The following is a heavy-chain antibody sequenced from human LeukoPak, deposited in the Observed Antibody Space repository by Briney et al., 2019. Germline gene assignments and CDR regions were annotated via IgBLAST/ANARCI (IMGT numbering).Heavy chain of an antibody. CDR1: GFTFTDYA. CDR3: ARGSIMLSV. Sequence: GGSLRLSCAATGFTFTDYAMSWARPAQGKGLEWVSSISRSGSTTYYADSVKGRFTFSRDNSKNTLDLQMDSLRVEDTARYYCARGSIMLSVGGQGTLVTVTS. V-gene: IGHV3-23*01. CDR2: ISRSGSTT. J-gene: IGHJ4*02. D-gene: IGHD2-21*01.